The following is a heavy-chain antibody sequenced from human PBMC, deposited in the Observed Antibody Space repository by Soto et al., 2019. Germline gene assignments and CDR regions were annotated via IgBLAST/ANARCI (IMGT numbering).Heavy chain of an antibody. CDR3: ARDRLRDWYFDL. CDR2: ISSSSSYI. Sequence: GGSLRLSCAASGFTFSSYSMNWVRQAPGKGLEWVSSISSSSSYIYYADSVKGRFTISRDNAKNSLYLQMNSLRAEDTAVYYCARDRLRDWYFDLWGRGTLVTVSS. V-gene: IGHV3-21*01. J-gene: IGHJ2*01. CDR1: GFTFSSYS.